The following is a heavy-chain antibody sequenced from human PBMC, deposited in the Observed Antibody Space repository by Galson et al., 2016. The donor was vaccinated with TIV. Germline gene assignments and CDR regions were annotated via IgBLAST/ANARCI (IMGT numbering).Heavy chain of an antibody. V-gene: IGHV1-24*01. J-gene: IGHJ1*01. CDR1: GDSLNELA. CDR2: YDPEVCKT. CDR3: APFAWFPGLSLDN. D-gene: IGHD2/OR15-2a*01. Sequence: SLKVSCKVSGDSLNELAMHWVRQAPGKGLEWMGGYDPEVCKTVDAQKFQGRLTMTADTDRDTAYRELGSLSVEDTAVYYCAPFAWFPGLSLDNWGQGTLLTVSA.